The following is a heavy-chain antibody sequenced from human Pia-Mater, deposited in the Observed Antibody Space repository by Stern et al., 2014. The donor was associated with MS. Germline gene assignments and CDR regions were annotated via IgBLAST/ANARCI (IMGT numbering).Heavy chain of an antibody. CDR3: ARDRRYYDSSGYPNWFDP. J-gene: IGHJ5*02. Sequence: EDQLVESGGGLVQPGGSLRLSCAASGFTFSSYSMNWVRQAPGKGLEWVSYISSSSSTIYYAESVKGRFTISRDNAKNSLYLQMNSLRDEDTAVYYCARDRRYYDSSGYPNWFDPWGQGTLVTVSS. CDR2: ISSSSSTI. D-gene: IGHD3-22*01. V-gene: IGHV3-48*02. CDR1: GFTFSSYS.